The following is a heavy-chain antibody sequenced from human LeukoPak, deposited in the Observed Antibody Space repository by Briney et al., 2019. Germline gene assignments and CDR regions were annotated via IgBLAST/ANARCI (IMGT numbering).Heavy chain of an antibody. D-gene: IGHD3-22*01. CDR2: IYTSGST. J-gene: IGHJ4*02. Sequence: SETLSLTCTVSGGSISSYYWSWIRQPAGKGLEWIGRIYTSGSTNYNPSLKSRVTMSVDTSKNQFSLKLSSVTAADTAVYYCARRGTYYYDSSGRRGFDYWGQGTLVTISS. CDR3: ARRGTYYYDSSGRRGFDY. V-gene: IGHV4-4*07. CDR1: GGSISSYY.